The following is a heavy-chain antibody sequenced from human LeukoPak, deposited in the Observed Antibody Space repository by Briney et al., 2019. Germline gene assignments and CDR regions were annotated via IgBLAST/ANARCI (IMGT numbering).Heavy chain of an antibody. D-gene: IGHD1-1*01. V-gene: IGHV4-61*02. CDR2: IYTSGST. Sequence: PSETLSLTCTVSGGSISSGSYYWSWIRQPAGKGLEWIGRIYTSGSTNYNPSLKSRVTISVDTSKNQFSLKLSSVTAADTAVYYCAREGGATTWGQGTLVTVSS. CDR3: AREGGATT. J-gene: IGHJ5*02. CDR1: GGSISSGSYY.